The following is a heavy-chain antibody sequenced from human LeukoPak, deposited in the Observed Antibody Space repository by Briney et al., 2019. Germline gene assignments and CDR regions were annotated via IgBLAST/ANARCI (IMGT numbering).Heavy chain of an antibody. V-gene: IGHV3-33*01. CDR2: IWSHGNRK. CDR3: ARGPKNYYDTSGYYRGDAFDI. D-gene: IGHD3-22*01. J-gene: IGHJ3*02. Sequence: GGSLRLSCIPSGFSFSSYGMHWVRQAPGKGLEWVAVIWSHGNRKHHSDSVEGRFTNSRDNSKNTLYLQMNSLRAEDTAVYYCARGPKNYYDTSGYYRGDAFDIWGQGTMVTVSS. CDR1: GFSFSSYG.